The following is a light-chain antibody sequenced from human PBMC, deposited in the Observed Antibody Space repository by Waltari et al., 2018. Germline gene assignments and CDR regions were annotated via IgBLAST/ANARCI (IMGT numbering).Light chain of an antibody. CDR2: KVS. V-gene: IGKV2-30*01. J-gene: IGKJ1*01. Sequence: DVVLTQSPLSLPVTLGQPAPIPCRSRQILLYRNGNTYLIWFHQRPGQSPRRLIYKVSNRDSGVPDRFSGSGSGTDFTLKISRVEAEDVGVYYCMQGSHRPRTFGQGTKVEIK. CDR3: MQGSHRPRT. CDR1: QILLYRNGNTY.